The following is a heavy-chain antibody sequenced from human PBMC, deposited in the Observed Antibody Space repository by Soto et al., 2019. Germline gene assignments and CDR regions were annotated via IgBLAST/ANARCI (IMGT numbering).Heavy chain of an antibody. CDR3: ARVLRFLEWSSSSYRFDP. J-gene: IGHJ5*02. CDR2: IYYSGST. Sequence: PSETLSLTCTVSGGSISSYYWSWIRQPPGKGLEWIGYIYYSGSTNYNPSLKSRVTISVDTSKNQFSLKLSSVTAADTAVYYCARVLRFLEWSSSSYRFDPWGQGTLVTVSS. D-gene: IGHD3-3*01. CDR1: GGSISSYY. V-gene: IGHV4-59*01.